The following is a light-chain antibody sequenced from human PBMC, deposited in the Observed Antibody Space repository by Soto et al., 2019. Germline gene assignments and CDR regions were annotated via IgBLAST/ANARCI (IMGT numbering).Light chain of an antibody. CDR1: QSISSY. Sequence: DIQMTQSPSSLSASVGDRVTITCRASQSISSYLYWYQQKPGKAPKLLIYAASSLQSGVPSRFSGSGSGTDFTLTISSLQPEDCATYYCQQSYSSLYTFGHGTKLEIK. CDR2: AAS. V-gene: IGKV1-39*01. CDR3: QQSYSSLYT. J-gene: IGKJ2*01.